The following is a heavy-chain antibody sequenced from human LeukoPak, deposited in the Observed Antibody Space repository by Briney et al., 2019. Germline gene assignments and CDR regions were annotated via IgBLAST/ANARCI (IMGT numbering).Heavy chain of an antibody. V-gene: IGHV3-23*01. D-gene: IGHD6-19*01. Sequence: GGSLSLSCAASGFTFSNYAMTWVRQVPGRGLEWVSGISSSGTATHYADSVKGRFTISRDNSQNTLHLQMTSLRAEDTAVYYCAKSRAGSSYDGLHIWGQGTMVTVSS. CDR1: GFTFSNYA. CDR2: ISSSGTAT. J-gene: IGHJ3*02. CDR3: AKSRAGSSYDGLHI.